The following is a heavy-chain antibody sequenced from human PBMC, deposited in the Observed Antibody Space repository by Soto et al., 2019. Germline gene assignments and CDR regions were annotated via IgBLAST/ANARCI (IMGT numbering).Heavy chain of an antibody. D-gene: IGHD3-10*02. V-gene: IGHV5-51*01. CDR2: IYPGDSDT. Sequence: VEPLKISSKGSGYSFTSYWIGWVRQMPGKGLEWMGIIYPGDSDTRYSPSFQGQVTISADKSISTAYLQWSSLKASDTAMYYCARLPDYVSPSAFIDYWGQGPLVTVSS. CDR3: ARLPDYVSPSAFIDY. J-gene: IGHJ4*02. CDR1: GYSFTSYW.